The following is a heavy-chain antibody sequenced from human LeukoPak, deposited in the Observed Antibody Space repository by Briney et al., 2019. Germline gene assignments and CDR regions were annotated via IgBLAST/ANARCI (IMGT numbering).Heavy chain of an antibody. Sequence: GGSLRLSCAASGLTFSSYGMHWVRQAPGKGLEWVAFIRYDGSNKYYADSVKGRFTISRDNSKNTLYLQMNSLRAEDTAVYYCAKDGQPETTVTYYYYYYYMDVWGKGTTVTISS. CDR1: GLTFSSYG. D-gene: IGHD4-17*01. CDR2: IRYDGSNK. J-gene: IGHJ6*03. CDR3: AKDGQPETTVTYYYYYYYMDV. V-gene: IGHV3-30*02.